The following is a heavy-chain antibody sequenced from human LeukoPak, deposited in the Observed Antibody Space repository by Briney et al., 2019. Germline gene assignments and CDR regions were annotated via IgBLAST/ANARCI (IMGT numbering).Heavy chain of an antibody. CDR1: GYTFTRYG. J-gene: IGHJ4*02. CDR3: ARDRGSSWARRRPFDY. D-gene: IGHD6-13*01. Sequence: SSVKVSCKASGYTFTRYGISELRQAPGREVDGMGWINAFNCNKNYAQKHKGRVTMTTDTSTSTANMELRSMRSDDTAVYYCARDRGSSWARRRPFDYWGQGTLVTVSS. CDR2: INAFNCNK. V-gene: IGHV1-18*01.